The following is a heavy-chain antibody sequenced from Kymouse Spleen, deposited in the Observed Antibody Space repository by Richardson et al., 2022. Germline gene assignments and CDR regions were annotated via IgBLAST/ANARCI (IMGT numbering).Heavy chain of an antibody. CDR2: IYYSGST. CDR1: GGSISSSSYY. Sequence: QLQLQESGPGLVKPSETLSLTCTVSGGSISSSSYYWGWIRQPPGKGLEWIGSIYYSGSTYYNPSLKSRVTISVDTSKNQFSLKLSSVTAADTAVYYCARQNGSYYDYYYYGMDVWGQGTTVTVSS. D-gene: IGHD1-26*01. J-gene: IGHJ6*02. V-gene: IGHV4-39*01. CDR3: ARQNGSYYDYYYYGMDV.